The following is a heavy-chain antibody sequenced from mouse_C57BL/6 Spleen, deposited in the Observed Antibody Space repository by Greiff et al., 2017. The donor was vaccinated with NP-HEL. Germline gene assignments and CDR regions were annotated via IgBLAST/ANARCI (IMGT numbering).Heavy chain of an antibody. J-gene: IGHJ2*01. CDR2: INPYNGGT. CDR3: ARHDYFDY. V-gene: IGHV1-19*01. D-gene: IGHD2-3*01. CDR1: GYTFTDYY. Sequence: EVQRVESGPVLVKPGASVKMSCKASGYTFTDYYMNWVKQSHGKSLEWIGVINPYNGGTSYNQKLKGKATLTVDKSSSTAYMELNSLTSEDSAVYYCARHDYFDYWGQGTTLTVSS.